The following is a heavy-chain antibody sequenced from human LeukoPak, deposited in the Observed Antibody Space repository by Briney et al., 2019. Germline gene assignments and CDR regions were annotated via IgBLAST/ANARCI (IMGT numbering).Heavy chain of an antibody. D-gene: IGHD3-22*01. CDR2: IYYSGST. CDR1: GGSISSYY. J-gene: IGHJ4*02. Sequence: SETLSLTCTVSGGSISSYYWSWTRQPPGKGLEWIGYIYYSGSTNYNPSLKSRVTISVDTSKNQFSLKLSSVTAADTAVYYCARGLAKTKTYYYDSSGYYFDYWGQGTLVTVSS. V-gene: IGHV4-59*12. CDR3: ARGLAKTKTYYYDSSGYYFDY.